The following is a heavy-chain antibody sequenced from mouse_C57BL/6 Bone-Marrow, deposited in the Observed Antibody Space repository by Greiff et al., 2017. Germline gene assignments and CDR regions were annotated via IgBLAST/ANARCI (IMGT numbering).Heavy chain of an antibody. CDR2: IDPSDSYT. CDR1: GYTFTSYW. Sequence: LQQPGAELVKPGASVKLSCKASGYTFTSYWMQWVKQRPGQGLEWIGEIDPSDSYTNYNQKFKGKATLTVDTSSSTAYMQLSSLTSEDSAVYYCARSKTVVPFDYWGQGTTLTVSS. V-gene: IGHV1-50*01. J-gene: IGHJ2*01. D-gene: IGHD1-1*01. CDR3: ARSKTVVPFDY.